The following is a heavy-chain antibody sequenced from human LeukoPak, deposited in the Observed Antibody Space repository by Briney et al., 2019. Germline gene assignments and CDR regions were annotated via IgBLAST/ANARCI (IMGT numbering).Heavy chain of an antibody. V-gene: IGHV3-11*01. Sequence: GGSLRPSCAASGFTFSDYYMSWIRQAPGKGLEWVSYITNSGSTIHYAYSVKGRFTISRDNANNSLYLQMNSLRAEDTAVYYCAREDYFYGSGHFDYWGQGTRVTVSS. CDR1: GFTFSDYY. D-gene: IGHD3-10*01. CDR2: ITNSGSTI. J-gene: IGHJ4*02. CDR3: AREDYFYGSGHFDY.